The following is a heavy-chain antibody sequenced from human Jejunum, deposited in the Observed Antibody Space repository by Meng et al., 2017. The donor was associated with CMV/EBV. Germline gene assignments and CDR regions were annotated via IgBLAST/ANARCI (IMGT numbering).Heavy chain of an antibody. Sequence: FTFDDYAMHWVRQGPGKGLEWVSDISWNSGSIGYADSVKGRFTISRDNAKNSLYLQMNSLRAEDTALYYCAKDTGGPGWYHYFDSWGQGTLVTVSS. CDR1: FTFDDYA. CDR2: ISWNSGSI. V-gene: IGHV3-9*01. D-gene: IGHD6-19*01. CDR3: AKDTGGPGWYHYFDS. J-gene: IGHJ4*02.